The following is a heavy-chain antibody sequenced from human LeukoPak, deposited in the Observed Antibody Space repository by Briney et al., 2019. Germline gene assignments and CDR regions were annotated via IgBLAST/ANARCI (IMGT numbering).Heavy chain of an antibody. Sequence: PGGSLRLSCAASGFTFSSYGMHWVRQAPGKGLEWVAVISYDGSNKYYADSVKGRFTISRDNSKNTLYLQMNSLRAEDTAVYYCAKGPGHNTAKNWFDPWGQGTLVTVSS. CDR1: GFTFSSYG. J-gene: IGHJ5*02. D-gene: IGHD5-18*01. CDR2: ISYDGSNK. CDR3: AKGPGHNTAKNWFDP. V-gene: IGHV3-30*18.